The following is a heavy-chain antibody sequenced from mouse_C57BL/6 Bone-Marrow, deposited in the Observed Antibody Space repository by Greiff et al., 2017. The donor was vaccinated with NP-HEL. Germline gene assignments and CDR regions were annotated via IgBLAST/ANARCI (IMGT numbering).Heavy chain of an antibody. Sequence: VMLVESGAELARPGASVKLSCKASGYTFTSYGISWVKQRTGQGLEWIGEIYPRSGNTYYNEKFKGKATLTADKSSSTAYMELRSLTSEDSAVYFCAREGTMITRYYFDYWGQGTTLTVSS. CDR2: IYPRSGNT. J-gene: IGHJ2*01. CDR3: AREGTMITRYYFDY. V-gene: IGHV1-81*01. D-gene: IGHD2-4*01. CDR1: GYTFTSYG.